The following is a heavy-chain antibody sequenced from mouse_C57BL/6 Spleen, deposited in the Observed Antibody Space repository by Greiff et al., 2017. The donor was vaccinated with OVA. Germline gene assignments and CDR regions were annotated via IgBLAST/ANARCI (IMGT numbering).Heavy chain of an antibody. CDR2: IWPGGGT. D-gene: IGHD1-1*01. J-gene: IGHJ2*01. CDR3: ARNGDGSSFDY. V-gene: IGHV2-9-1*01. CDR1: GFSLTSYA. Sequence: QVQLKESGPGLVAPSQSLSITCTVSGFSLTSYAISWVRQPPGKGLEWLGVIWPGGGTNYNSALNSRLSISKDNSKSQVFLKMNSLQTDDTARYYCARNGDGSSFDYWGQGTTLTVSA.